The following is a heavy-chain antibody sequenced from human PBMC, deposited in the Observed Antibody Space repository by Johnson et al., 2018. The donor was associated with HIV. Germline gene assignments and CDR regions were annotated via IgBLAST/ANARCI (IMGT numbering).Heavy chain of an antibody. J-gene: IGHJ3*02. Sequence: QVQLVESGGGLVQPGGSLRLSCTASGFTFSSYAMHWVRQAPGKGLEWVAVISYDGSNKYYADSVKGRFTISRDNSKNSLYLQMNSLRAEDTAVFYCAREMAWEDAFGIWGQGTMVTVSS. CDR3: AREMAWEDAFGI. CDR1: GFTFSSYA. CDR2: ISYDGSNK. V-gene: IGHV3-30-3*01. D-gene: IGHD5-24*01.